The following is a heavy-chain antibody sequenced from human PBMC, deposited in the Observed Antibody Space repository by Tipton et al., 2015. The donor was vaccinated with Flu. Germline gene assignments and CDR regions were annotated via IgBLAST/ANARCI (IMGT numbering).Heavy chain of an antibody. D-gene: IGHD4-11*01. CDR1: GASMSDTNW. CDR3: ARRDYSNYVSDPKNCFDP. J-gene: IGHJ5*02. CDR2: IFHTGTN. V-gene: IGHV4-4*02. Sequence: TLSLTCTLSGASMSDTNWWAWIRQPPGKGLEWIGEIFHTGTNNYNPSLKSRVTTSIDTSKNQFSLKLSSVTAADTAVYYCARRDYSNYVSDPKNCFDPWGQGILVTVSS.